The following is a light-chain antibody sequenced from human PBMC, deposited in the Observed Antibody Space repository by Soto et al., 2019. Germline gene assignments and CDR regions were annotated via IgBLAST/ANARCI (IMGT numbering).Light chain of an antibody. CDR3: QQYGSLPFT. V-gene: IGKV3-20*01. CDR1: QSVSSIN. J-gene: IGKJ3*01. Sequence: EIVLTQSPGTLSLSRGERATLSCRASQSVSSINLAWYQQKPGQAPRLLIYGASSRATGIPDRFSGSGSGTDFTLTISRLEPEDFAVYYCQQYGSLPFTFGPGTKVDIK. CDR2: GAS.